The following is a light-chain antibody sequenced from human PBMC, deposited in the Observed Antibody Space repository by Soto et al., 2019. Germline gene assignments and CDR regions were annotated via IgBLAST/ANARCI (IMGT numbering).Light chain of an antibody. CDR2: DAS. J-gene: IGKJ5*01. Sequence: IVLTQSPGTLSLSPGERATLSCRASQTVPKSYLAWYQQRPGQAPRLLIYDASNRATGIPDRFSGSESGTDFTLPISHLEPEDFAVYYCHQYAWSPLTFGKGTRLEIK. CDR1: QTVPKSY. V-gene: IGKV3-20*01. CDR3: HQYAWSPLT.